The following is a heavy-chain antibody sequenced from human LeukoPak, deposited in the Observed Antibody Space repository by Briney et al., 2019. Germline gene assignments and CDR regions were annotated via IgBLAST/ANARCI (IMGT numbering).Heavy chain of an antibody. CDR1: GFTFSSYW. V-gene: IGHV3-74*01. Sequence: GGSLRLSCAASGFTFSSYWMHWVRQAPGKGLVWVARINSYGSSTNYADSVKGRFTISRDNAKNTLYLQMNSLRAEDTAVYYCASGPSLAMAPWYYYGMDVWGQGTTVTVSS. CDR3: ASGPSLAMAPWYYYGMDV. D-gene: IGHD5-18*01. J-gene: IGHJ6*01. CDR2: INSYGSST.